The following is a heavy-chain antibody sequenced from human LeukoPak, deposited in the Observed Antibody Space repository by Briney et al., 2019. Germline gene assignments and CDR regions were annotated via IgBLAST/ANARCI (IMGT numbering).Heavy chain of an antibody. Sequence: QAGGSLRLSCAASGFTFRSSAMSWVRQAPGKGPEWVSSISSSGTDTSYADPVKGRFTISKDNSKNTLYLQMNSLRADDTAVYYCAKQLRYCSDGYCYFDHWGQGTLVTVSS. CDR2: ISSSGTDT. CDR3: AKQLRYCSDGYCYFDH. D-gene: IGHD2-15*01. V-gene: IGHV3-23*01. CDR1: GFTFRSSA. J-gene: IGHJ4*02.